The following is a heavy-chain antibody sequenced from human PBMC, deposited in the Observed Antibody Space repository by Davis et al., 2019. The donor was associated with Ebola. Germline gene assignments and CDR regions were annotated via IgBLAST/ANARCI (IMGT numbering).Heavy chain of an antibody. D-gene: IGHD3-10*01. V-gene: IGHV3-11*06. CDR3: ARDYMVRGVIIPIGGMDV. J-gene: IGHJ6*02. Sequence: PGGSLRLSCAASGFTFSDYYMSWIRQAPGKGLEWVSYISSRSSYTNYADSVKGRFTISRDNAKNSLYLQMNSLRAEDTAVYYCARDYMVRGVIIPIGGMDVWGQGTTVTVSS. CDR2: ISSRSSYT. CDR1: GFTFSDYY.